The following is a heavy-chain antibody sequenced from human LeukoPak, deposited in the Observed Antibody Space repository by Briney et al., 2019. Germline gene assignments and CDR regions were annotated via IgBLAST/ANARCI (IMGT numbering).Heavy chain of an antibody. J-gene: IGHJ4*02. D-gene: IGHD5-12*01. CDR3: AEETGIRYSGLFDY. V-gene: IGHV3-9*03. CDR1: GFTFEDYA. CDR2: ISWNSGSI. Sequence: GGSLRLSCAASGFTFEDYAMHWVRQAPGKGLEWVSGISWNSGSIGYADSVKGRFTISRDNAKNSLYLQMNSLRAEDMALYYFAEETGIRYSGLFDYWGQGTLVTVSS.